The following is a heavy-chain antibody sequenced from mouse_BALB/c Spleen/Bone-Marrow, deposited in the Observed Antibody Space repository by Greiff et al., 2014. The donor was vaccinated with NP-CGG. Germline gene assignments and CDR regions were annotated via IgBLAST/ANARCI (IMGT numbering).Heavy chain of an antibody. Sequence: VQLQQPGAELVKPGASVKLSCTASGFYIKDTYMHWVKQRPEQGLEWIGRIDPANGNTKYDPKFQGKATITADTSSNTAYLQLSSLTSEDTAVYYCARNGNYGAWFAYWGQGTLVTVSA. J-gene: IGHJ3*01. CDR2: IDPANGNT. CDR3: ARNGNYGAWFAY. D-gene: IGHD2-1*01. CDR1: GFYIKDTY. V-gene: IGHV14-3*02.